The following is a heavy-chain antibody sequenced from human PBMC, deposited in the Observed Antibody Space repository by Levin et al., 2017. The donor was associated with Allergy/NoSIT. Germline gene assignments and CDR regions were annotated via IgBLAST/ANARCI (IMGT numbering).Heavy chain of an antibody. D-gene: IGHD4-11*01. CDR3: SRYRGATTATNYFDY. Sequence: ASVKVSCKASGYSFKTYAMSWVRQAPGQGLEWMGWINTDTGNPTYGQGFTGRFVFSFDTSVSTAYLQIRGLKAEDTAVYYCSRYRGATTATNYFDYWGQGTLVTVSS. V-gene: IGHV7-4-1*01. CDR1: GYSFKTYA. CDR2: INTDTGNP. J-gene: IGHJ4*02.